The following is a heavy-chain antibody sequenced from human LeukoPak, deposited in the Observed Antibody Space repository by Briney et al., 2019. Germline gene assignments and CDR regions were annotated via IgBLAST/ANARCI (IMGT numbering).Heavy chain of an antibody. CDR2: ISWHSRSI. J-gene: IGHJ6*02. CDR3: TKDLSLQWFTDIRHYGMNV. CDR1: GFTFDDYS. V-gene: IGHV3-9*01. D-gene: IGHD3-22*01. Sequence: PGRSLRLSCAASGFTFDDYSMHWVRQAPGKGLEWVAGISWHSRSIGYADSVKGRFTISRDNAKNSVSLQMNSLRTEDTALYYCTKDLSLQWFTDIRHYGMNVWGQGTTVAVSS.